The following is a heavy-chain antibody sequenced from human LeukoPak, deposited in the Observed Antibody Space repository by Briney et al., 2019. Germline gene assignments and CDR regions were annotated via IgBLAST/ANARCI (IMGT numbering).Heavy chain of an antibody. CDR1: GFTFSSYA. Sequence: GGSLRLSCAASGFTFSSYAMHWVRQAPGKGLEYVSAISSNGGSTYYANSVKGRFTISRDNSKNTLYLQMGSLRAEDMAVYYCARDPMYSSSSVGYYYYMDVWGKGTTVTVSS. V-gene: IGHV3-64*01. D-gene: IGHD6-6*01. CDR2: ISSNGGST. J-gene: IGHJ6*03. CDR3: ARDPMYSSSSVGYYYYMDV.